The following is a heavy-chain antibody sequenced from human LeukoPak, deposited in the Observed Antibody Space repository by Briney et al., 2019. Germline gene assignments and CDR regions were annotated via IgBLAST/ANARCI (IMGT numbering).Heavy chain of an antibody. J-gene: IGHJ6*03. CDR2: MNPNSGNT. D-gene: IGHD2-2*01. Sequence: GASVKVSCKASGYTFTSYDINWVRQATGQGLEWMGWMNPNSGNTGYAQKFQGRVTMTRNTSISTAYMELSSLRSEDTPVYYCARGAPMPYCNSTSCYAANYYYYMDVWGKGTTVTVSS. CDR1: GYTFTSYD. V-gene: IGHV1-8*01. CDR3: ARGAPMPYCNSTSCYAANYYYYMDV.